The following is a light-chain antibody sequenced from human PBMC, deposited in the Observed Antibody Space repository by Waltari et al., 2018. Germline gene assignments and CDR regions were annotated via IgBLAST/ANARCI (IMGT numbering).Light chain of an antibody. CDR2: RNN. J-gene: IGLJ3*02. CDR1: SSNIGSNF. V-gene: IGLV1-47*01. CDR3: VAWDNSLSGPV. Sequence: QSVLTQPPSASGTPGQRVTISCSGSSSNIGSNFVYWYQQLPGTAPKLLISRNNQRPSGVPDRFSGSKSGTLASLAISGLRSEDEADYYCVAWDNSLSGPVFGGGTKLTVL.